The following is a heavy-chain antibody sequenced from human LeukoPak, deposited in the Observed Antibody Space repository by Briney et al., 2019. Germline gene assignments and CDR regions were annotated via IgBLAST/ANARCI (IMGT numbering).Heavy chain of an antibody. CDR3: AREEDCSGGICYLGNAFDI. Sequence: SETLSLTSAVYGGSFSGYYWSWIRQPPGKGLEWIGEINHSGSTNYNASLKSRVTISVDTSKNQFSLKLSSVTAADTAVYYCAREEDCSGGICYLGNAFDIWGQGTMVTVSS. CDR2: INHSGST. J-gene: IGHJ3*02. D-gene: IGHD2-15*01. CDR1: GGSFSGYY. V-gene: IGHV4-34*01.